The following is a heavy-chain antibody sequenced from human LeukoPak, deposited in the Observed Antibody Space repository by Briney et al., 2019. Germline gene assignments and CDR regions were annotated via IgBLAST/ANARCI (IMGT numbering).Heavy chain of an antibody. D-gene: IGHD1-26*01. Sequence: GGSLRLSCVASGFTFNNALMSWVRQAPGKGLEWVARIKSKTDGGTTDYAAPVKGRFTISRDDSKGTLFLQMNSLTPEDTAVYYCTSRKLVGPPYGMDVWGQGASVTVSS. CDR3: TSRKLVGPPYGMDV. V-gene: IGHV3-15*01. CDR1: GFTFNNAL. J-gene: IGHJ6*02. CDR2: IKSKTDGGTT.